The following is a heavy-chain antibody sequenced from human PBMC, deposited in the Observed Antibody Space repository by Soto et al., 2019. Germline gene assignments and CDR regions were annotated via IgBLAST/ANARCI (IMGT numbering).Heavy chain of an antibody. Sequence: GFTFSDHYMDWVRQAPGKGLEWVGRTRNKANSYTTEYAASVKGRFTISRDDSKNSLYLQMNSLKTEDTAVYYCARVVVNTYYYYGMDVWGQGTTVTVS. J-gene: IGHJ6*02. CDR1: GFTFSDHY. D-gene: IGHD2-15*01. CDR3: ARVVVNTYYYYGMDV. CDR2: TRNKANSYTT. V-gene: IGHV3-72*01.